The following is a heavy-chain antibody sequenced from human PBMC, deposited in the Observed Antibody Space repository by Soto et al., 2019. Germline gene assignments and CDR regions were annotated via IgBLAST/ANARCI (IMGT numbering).Heavy chain of an antibody. CDR3: ARHPRYFDWLLKGADY. J-gene: IGHJ4*02. CDR1: GGSISSSSYY. V-gene: IGHV4-39*01. CDR2: IYYSGST. Sequence: SETLSLTCTVSGGSISSSSYYWGWIRQPPGKGLEWIGSIYYSGSTYYNPSLKSRVTISVDTSKNQFSLKLSSVTAADTAVYYCARHPRYFDWLLKGADYWGQGTLVTVSS. D-gene: IGHD3-9*01.